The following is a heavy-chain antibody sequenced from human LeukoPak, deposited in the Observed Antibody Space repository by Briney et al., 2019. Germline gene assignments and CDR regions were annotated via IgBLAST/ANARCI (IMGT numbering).Heavy chain of an antibody. CDR2: INHSGST. J-gene: IGHJ4*02. Sequence: SETLSLTCAVYGGSFSGYYWSWIRQPPGKGLEWIGEINHSGSTNYNPSLKSRVTISVDTSKNQFSLKLSSVTAADTAVYYCARRRVVPAALDYWGQGTLVTVSS. V-gene: IGHV4-34*01. D-gene: IGHD2-2*01. CDR1: GGSFSGYY. CDR3: ARRRVVPAALDY.